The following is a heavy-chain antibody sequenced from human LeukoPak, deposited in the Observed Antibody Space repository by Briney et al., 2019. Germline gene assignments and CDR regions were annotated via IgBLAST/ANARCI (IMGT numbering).Heavy chain of an antibody. J-gene: IGHJ5*02. Sequence: GGSLRLSCAASGFTFSSYSMNWVRQAPGKGLEWVSAISGSGGSTYYADSVKGRFTISRDNSKNTLYLQMNSLRAEDTAVYYCAKDLSHYDWGWFDPWGQGTLVTVSS. CDR1: GFTFSSYS. CDR2: ISGSGGST. V-gene: IGHV3-23*01. CDR3: AKDLSHYDWGWFDP. D-gene: IGHD3-16*01.